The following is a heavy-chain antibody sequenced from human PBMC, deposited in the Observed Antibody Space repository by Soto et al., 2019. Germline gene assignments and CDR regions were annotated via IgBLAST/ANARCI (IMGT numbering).Heavy chain of an antibody. CDR3: ARHGRHVDILTGYSFDY. CDR2: IYYSGST. V-gene: IGHV4-39*01. CDR1: GGSISSSSYY. D-gene: IGHD3-9*01. J-gene: IGHJ4*02. Sequence: KQSQTLSLTCTVSGGSISSSSYYWGWIRQPPGKGLEWIGSIYYSGSTYYNPSLKSRVTISVDTSKNQFSLKLSSVTAADTAVYYCARHGRHVDILTGYSFDYWGQGTLVTVSS.